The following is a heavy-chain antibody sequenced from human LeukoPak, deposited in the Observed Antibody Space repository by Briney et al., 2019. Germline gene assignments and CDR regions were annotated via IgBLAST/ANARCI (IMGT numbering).Heavy chain of an antibody. D-gene: IGHD6-13*01. CDR3: ARALIAAAGTGYFQH. V-gene: IGHV1-69*06. CDR2: IIPIFGTA. J-gene: IGHJ1*01. CDR1: GGTFSSYA. Sequence: SVKVSCKASGGTFSSYAISWVRQAPGQGLEWMGGIIPIFGTANYAQKFQGRVTITADKSTSTAYMELSSLRSEDTAVYYCARALIAAAGTGYFQHWGQGTLVTVSS.